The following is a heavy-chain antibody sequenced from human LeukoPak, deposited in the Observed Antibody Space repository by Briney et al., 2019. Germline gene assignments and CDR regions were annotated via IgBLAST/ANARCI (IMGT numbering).Heavy chain of an antibody. CDR2: IYHSGNT. J-gene: IGHJ4*02. CDR1: GFTFSNYG. V-gene: IGHV3-53*01. D-gene: IGHD3-9*01. CDR3: ARVRVTGYSNFAY. Sequence: PGRSLRLSCAASGFTFSNYGIHWVRQAPGKGLEWVSVIYHSGNTDYADSVKGRFTISRDNSKNTVYLQMSSLRAEDTAVYYCARVRVTGYSNFAYWGQGTLVTVSS.